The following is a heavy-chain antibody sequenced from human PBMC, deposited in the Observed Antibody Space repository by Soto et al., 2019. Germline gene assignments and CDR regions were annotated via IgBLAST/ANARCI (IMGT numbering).Heavy chain of an antibody. J-gene: IGHJ4*02. CDR1: GYTFTTYY. V-gene: IGHV1-46*01. Sequence: ASVKVSCKASGYTFTTYYIHWVRQAPGQGLEWMGIIKPSGDTTGYAQKFQGRVAMTRDTSTDTVYMELSSLGSEDTAVYFCAREAPDTLFFDYWGQGTLVTVSS. CDR2: IKPSGDTT. CDR3: AREAPDTLFFDY.